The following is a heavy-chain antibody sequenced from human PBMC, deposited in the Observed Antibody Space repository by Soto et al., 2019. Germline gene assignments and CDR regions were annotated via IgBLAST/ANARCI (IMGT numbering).Heavy chain of an antibody. V-gene: IGHV1-69*01. J-gene: IGHJ6*02. Sequence: QVQLVQSGAEVKKPGSSVKVSCKASGGTFSSYAISWVRQAPGQGLEWMGGIIPIFGTANYAQKFQGRVTITADESTSTAYMELSSLISEDTAVYYCARGQYQLPTGDYYYYGMDVWGQGTTVTVSS. CDR3: ARGQYQLPTGDYYYYGMDV. CDR2: IIPIFGTA. D-gene: IGHD2-2*01. CDR1: GGTFSSYA.